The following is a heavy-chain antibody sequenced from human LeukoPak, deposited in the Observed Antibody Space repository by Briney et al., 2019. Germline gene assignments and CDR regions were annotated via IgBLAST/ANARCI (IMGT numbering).Heavy chain of an antibody. CDR3: ATETNGRHYDY. J-gene: IGHJ4*02. CDR2: IGPTGSDR. V-gene: IGHV3-21*06. D-gene: IGHD1-14*01. Sequence: GGPLRLSCTASGLLFSTSGFNWVRQAPGKGLEGVASIGPTGSDRYHAESIKGRFTISRDNANNFLYLQMNSLRAEDTAVYYCATETNGRHYDYWGQGTLLTVSS. CDR1: GLLFSTSG.